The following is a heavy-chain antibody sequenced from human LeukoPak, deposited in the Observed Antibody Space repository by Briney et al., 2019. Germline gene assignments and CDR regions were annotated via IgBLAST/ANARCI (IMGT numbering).Heavy chain of an antibody. CDR3: ARGLDYGDCYFDY. CDR2: INPNSGGT. V-gene: IGHV1-2*02. J-gene: IGHJ4*02. CDR1: GYTFTSYG. D-gene: IGHD4-17*01. Sequence: ASVKVSCKASGYTFTSYGVSWVRQAPGQGLEWMGWINPNSGGTNYAQKFQGRVTMTRDTSISTAYMELSRLRSDDTAVYYCARGLDYGDCYFDYWGQGTLVTVSS.